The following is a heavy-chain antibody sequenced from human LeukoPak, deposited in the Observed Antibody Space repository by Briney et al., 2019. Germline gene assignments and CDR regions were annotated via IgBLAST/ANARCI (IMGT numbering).Heavy chain of an antibody. J-gene: IGHJ4*02. D-gene: IGHD3-22*01. Sequence: GGSLRLSCAASGLTFSSYAMSWVRQAPGKGLEWVSAISGSGGSTYYADSVKGRFTISRDNSKNTLYLQMNSLRAEDTAVYYCAKIQKVVGGGFDYWGQGTLVTVSS. CDR2: ISGSGGST. CDR1: GLTFSSYA. CDR3: AKIQKVVGGGFDY. V-gene: IGHV3-23*01.